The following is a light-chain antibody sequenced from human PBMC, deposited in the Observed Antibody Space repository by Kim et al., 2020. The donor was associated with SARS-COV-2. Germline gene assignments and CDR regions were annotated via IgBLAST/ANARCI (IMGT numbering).Light chain of an antibody. Sequence: EIVLTQSPGTLSLSPGERATLSCRASQSVSSSILAWYQQKPGQAPRLLIYGASSRATGIPDRFSGSGSGTDFTLTISRLEPEDFAAYYCLQHGGSLHTFDQGTKLEI. CDR1: QSVSSSI. V-gene: IGKV3-20*01. CDR2: GAS. CDR3: LQHGGSLHT. J-gene: IGKJ2*01.